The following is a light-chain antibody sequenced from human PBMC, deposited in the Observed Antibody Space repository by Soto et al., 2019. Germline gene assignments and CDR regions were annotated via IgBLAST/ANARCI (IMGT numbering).Light chain of an antibody. CDR1: SSDIGGYNY. J-gene: IGLJ2*01. CDR2: EVN. CDR3: SSYAGSSNFAV. Sequence: QSALTQPPSASGSPGQSVTISCTGTSSDIGGYNYVSWYQKHPGKAPKLMISEVNKRPSGVPDRFSGSKSGNTASLTVSGLQDEDDAYYYCSSYAGSSNFAVFGGGTKLTVL. V-gene: IGLV2-8*01.